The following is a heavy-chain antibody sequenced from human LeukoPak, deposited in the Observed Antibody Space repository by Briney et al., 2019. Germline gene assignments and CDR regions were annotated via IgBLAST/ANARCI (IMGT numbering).Heavy chain of an antibody. V-gene: IGHV3-23*01. Sequence: PGASLRLSCAASGFTFSSYAMSWVRQAPGKGLKWVSAISGSGGSAYYADSVKGRFTISRDNSKNTLYLQMNSLRAEDTAVYYCAKDLRSGIVGARGGDYWGQGTLVTVSS. J-gene: IGHJ4*02. CDR2: ISGSGGSA. D-gene: IGHD1-26*01. CDR1: GFTFSSYA. CDR3: AKDLRSGIVGARGGDY.